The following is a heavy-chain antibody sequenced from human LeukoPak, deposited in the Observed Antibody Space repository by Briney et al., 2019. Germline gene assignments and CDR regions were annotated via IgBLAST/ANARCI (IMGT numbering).Heavy chain of an antibody. Sequence: PSETLSLTCTVSGGSISSGGYYWSWIRQHPGEGLEWIGYIYYSGSTYYNPSLKSRVTISVDTSKNQFSLKLSSVIAADTAVYYCARDYYDSSGFDPWGQGTLVTVSS. CDR2: IYYSGST. CDR1: GGSISSGGYY. D-gene: IGHD3-22*01. V-gene: IGHV4-31*03. J-gene: IGHJ5*02. CDR3: ARDYYDSSGFDP.